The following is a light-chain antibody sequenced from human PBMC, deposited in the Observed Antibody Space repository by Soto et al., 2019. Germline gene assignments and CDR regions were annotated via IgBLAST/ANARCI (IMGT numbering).Light chain of an antibody. CDR3: QQYNNYSWT. J-gene: IGKJ1*01. V-gene: IGKV1-5*03. CDR2: RAS. CDR1: QSFSNL. Sequence: DIQLTQSPSTLSASVGDTVTITCRASQSFSNLLAWYQQKPGKAPRFLISRASTFESGVPSRFSGSGYGTEFTLTINSLQPDDFATYYCQQYNNYSWTFGQGTKAAIK.